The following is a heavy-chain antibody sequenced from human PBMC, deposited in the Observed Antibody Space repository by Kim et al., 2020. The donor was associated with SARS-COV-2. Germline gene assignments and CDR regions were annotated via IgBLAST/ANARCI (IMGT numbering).Heavy chain of an antibody. D-gene: IGHD2-21*02. V-gene: IGHV1-3*01. CDR1: GYTFTSYA. J-gene: IGHJ4*02. CDR2: INAGNGQT. Sequence: ASVKVSCKASGYTFTSYAMHWVRQAPGQRLEWMGWINAGNGQTKYSQKFQGRITISTDTSARTAYLELSSLRSEDTAVYFCARGGTTSITYFDYWGQGTLVTVSS. CDR3: ARGGTTSITYFDY.